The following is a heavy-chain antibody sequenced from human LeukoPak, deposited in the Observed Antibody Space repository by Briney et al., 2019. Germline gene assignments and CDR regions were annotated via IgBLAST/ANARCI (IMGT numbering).Heavy chain of an antibody. Sequence: PSETLSLTCAVYGGSFSGYYWSWIRQPPGKGLEWIGEINHSGSTNYNPSLKSRVTISVDTSKNQFSLKLSSETAADTAVYYCARGPYSSGWSNYYYGMDVWGQGTTVTVSS. CDR3: ARGPYSSGWSNYYYGMDV. D-gene: IGHD6-19*01. J-gene: IGHJ6*02. CDR1: GGSFSGYY. CDR2: INHSGST. V-gene: IGHV4-34*01.